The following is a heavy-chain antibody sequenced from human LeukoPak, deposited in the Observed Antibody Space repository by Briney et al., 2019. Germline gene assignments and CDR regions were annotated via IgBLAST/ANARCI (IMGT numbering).Heavy chain of an antibody. Sequence: PSETLSLTCTVSGASVSSASYWTWIRQPPGQGVEWIAYIYNGVNTNYNPSLKSRVTISVDTSKNQFSLRLNSVTAADTAVYYCARSRAFNSGAFDPWGQGSLVTVSS. V-gene: IGHV4-61*01. D-gene: IGHD1-26*01. CDR2: IYNGVNT. J-gene: IGHJ5*02. CDR3: ARSRAFNSGAFDP. CDR1: GASVSSASY.